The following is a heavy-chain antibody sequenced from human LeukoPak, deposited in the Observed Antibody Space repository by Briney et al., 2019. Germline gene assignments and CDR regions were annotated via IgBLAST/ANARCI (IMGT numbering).Heavy chain of an antibody. J-gene: IGHJ5*02. Sequence: GESLKISCKGSGYSFTSYWFGWVRQMPGKGLEWMGIIYPGDSDTRYSPSFQGQVTISADKSISTAYLQWSSLKASDTAMYYCARHRFATGVDCSSTSCYTRWFDPWGQGTLVTVSS. D-gene: IGHD2-2*02. V-gene: IGHV5-51*01. CDR3: ARHRFATGVDCSSTSCYTRWFDP. CDR2: IYPGDSDT. CDR1: GYSFTSYW.